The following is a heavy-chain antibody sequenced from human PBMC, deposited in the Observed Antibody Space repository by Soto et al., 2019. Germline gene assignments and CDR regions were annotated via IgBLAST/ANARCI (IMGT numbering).Heavy chain of an antibody. Sequence: SETLSLTCTVSGGSISSGGYYWSWIRQHPGKGLEWIGYIYYSGSTYYNPSLKSRVTISVDTSKNQFSLKLSSVTAADTAVYYCARVSMVRGVIIGYFAYWGQGTLVTVSS. J-gene: IGHJ4*02. V-gene: IGHV4-31*03. CDR2: IYYSGST. CDR1: GGSISSGGYY. CDR3: ARVSMVRGVIIGYFAY. D-gene: IGHD3-10*01.